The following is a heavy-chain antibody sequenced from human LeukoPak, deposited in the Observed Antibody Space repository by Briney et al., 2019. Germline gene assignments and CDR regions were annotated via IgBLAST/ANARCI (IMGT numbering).Heavy chain of an antibody. V-gene: IGHV3-23*01. CDR1: GFTFSSYA. Sequence: SGGSLRLPCAASGFTFSSYAMSWVRQAPGKGLEWVSAISGSGGSTCYADSVKGRFTISRDNSKNTLYLQMNSLRAEDTAVYYCATIRATTVTAGSFDYWGQGTLVTVSS. CDR2: ISGSGGST. J-gene: IGHJ4*02. CDR3: ATIRATTVTAGSFDY. D-gene: IGHD4-17*01.